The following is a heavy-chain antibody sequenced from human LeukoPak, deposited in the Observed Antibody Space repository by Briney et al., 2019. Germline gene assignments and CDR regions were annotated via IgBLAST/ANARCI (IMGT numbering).Heavy chain of an antibody. CDR3: ARDRGGGDDY. D-gene: IGHD3-10*01. CDR2: INPDGTST. CDR1: GFPFSSYW. V-gene: IGHV3-74*01. Sequence: GGSLRLSCAASGFPFSSYWMHWVRQAPGKGLVWVSHINPDGTSTSSADSVRGRFTTSRDNAKNTLYLQMNSLRAEDTAVYYCARDRGGGDDYWGQGTLVTVSS. J-gene: IGHJ4*02.